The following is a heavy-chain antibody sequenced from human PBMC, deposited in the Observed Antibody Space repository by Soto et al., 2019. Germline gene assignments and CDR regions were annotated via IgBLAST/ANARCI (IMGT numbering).Heavy chain of an antibody. D-gene: IGHD1-26*01. J-gene: IGHJ6*02. CDR1: GFTFSSYA. Sequence: VQLLESGGGLVQPGGSLRLSCAASGFTFSSYAMSWVRQAPGKGLEWVALISYDGNNKYSADSVKGRFTISRDNSKNTLYLQMNSLRAEDTAVYYCSKQQVGATDYYYYGMDVWGQGTTVTVSS. CDR2: ISYDGNNK. CDR3: SKQQVGATDYYYYGMDV. V-gene: IGHV3-30*18.